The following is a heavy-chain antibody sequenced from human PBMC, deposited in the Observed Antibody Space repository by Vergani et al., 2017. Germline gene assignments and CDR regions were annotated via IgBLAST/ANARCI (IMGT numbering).Heavy chain of an antibody. CDR2: ISGSGGST. Sequence: EVQLLESGGGLVQPGGSLRLSCAASGFTFSSSAMSWVRQAPGKGLEWVSAISGSGGSTYYADSVKGRFTISRDNSKNPLYLQMNRLRAEDTAVYYCAKALRRGSYDMDVWGKGTTVTVSS. CDR3: AKALRRGSYDMDV. J-gene: IGHJ6*03. V-gene: IGHV3-23*01. CDR1: GFTFSSSA. D-gene: IGHD1-26*01.